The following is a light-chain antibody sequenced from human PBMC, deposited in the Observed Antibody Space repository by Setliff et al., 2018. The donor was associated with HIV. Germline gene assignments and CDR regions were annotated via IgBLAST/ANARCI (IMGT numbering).Light chain of an antibody. V-gene: IGLV2-23*02. CDR3: CSYGGGDIWV. CDR1: RSDVGNTSS. J-gene: IGLJ3*02. Sequence: QSALTQPASVSGSPGQSITISCTGSRSDVGNTSSVSWYQQNVGEVPKLLIYEVDRRPSGISHRFSGSKSGNTASLTISGLQVEDEADYYCCSYGGGDIWVFGGGTKVTVL. CDR2: EVD.